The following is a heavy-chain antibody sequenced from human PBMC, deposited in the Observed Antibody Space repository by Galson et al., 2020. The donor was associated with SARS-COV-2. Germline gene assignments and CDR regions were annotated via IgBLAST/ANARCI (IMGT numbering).Heavy chain of an antibody. CDR1: RGTFSSFA. V-gene: IGHV1-69*01. J-gene: IGHJ4*02. CDR2: IIPVFGTA. CDR3: TTRGIVGATFHY. Sequence: KISCKASRGTFSSFAISWVRQAPGQGLEWMGGIIPVFGTANYAQKFQGRVTITADESTSTAYMDLSGLTSEDTALYYCTTRGIVGATFHYWGQGTLVTVSS. D-gene: IGHD1-26*01.